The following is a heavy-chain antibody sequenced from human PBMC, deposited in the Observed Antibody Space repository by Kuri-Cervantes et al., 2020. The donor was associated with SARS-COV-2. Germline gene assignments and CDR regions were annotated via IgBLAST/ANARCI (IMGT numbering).Heavy chain of an antibody. CDR1: GFTFGDYA. J-gene: IGHJ4*02. V-gene: IGHV3-15*01. Sequence: GGSLRLSCTASGFTFGDYALSWFRQAPGKGLEWVGRIKSKTDGGTTDYAAPVKGRFTISRDDSKNTLYLQMNSLKTEDTAVYYCTTERHYYDIFPFDYWGQGTLVTVSS. D-gene: IGHD3-9*01. CDR3: TTERHYYDIFPFDY. CDR2: IKSKTDGGTT.